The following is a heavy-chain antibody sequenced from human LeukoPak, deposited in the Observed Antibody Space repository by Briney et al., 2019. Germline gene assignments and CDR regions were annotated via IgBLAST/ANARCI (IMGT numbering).Heavy chain of an antibody. CDR3: AKDRGMVGASVRAFGY. Sequence: SGGSLRLSCAASGFTFRNHAMNWVRQAPGKGLEWVSVISGSGETTYYADSVKGRFTISRDNSQNTLYLQMSSLRGEDTALYYCAKDRGMVGASVRAFGYWGQGTLVTISS. J-gene: IGHJ4*02. CDR2: ISGSGETT. V-gene: IGHV3-23*01. D-gene: IGHD1-26*01. CDR1: GFTFRNHA.